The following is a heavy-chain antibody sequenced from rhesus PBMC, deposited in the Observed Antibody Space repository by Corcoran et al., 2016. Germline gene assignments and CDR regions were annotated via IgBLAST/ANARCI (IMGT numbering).Heavy chain of an antibody. CDR1: GGSISDSYR. V-gene: IGHV4S10*01. CDR3: ATLYCSWSGLDY. CDR2: IYGSTTST. D-gene: IGHD6-13*01. J-gene: IGHJ4*01. Sequence: QVQLQASGPGVVKPSETLSLTCAVSGGSISDSYRWSWIRQPPGKGLDWLGYIYGSTTSTNYNPSLKRRGNSAKDTPNSQCALKLSAVTAADTAVYYCATLYCSWSGLDYWGQGVLVTVS.